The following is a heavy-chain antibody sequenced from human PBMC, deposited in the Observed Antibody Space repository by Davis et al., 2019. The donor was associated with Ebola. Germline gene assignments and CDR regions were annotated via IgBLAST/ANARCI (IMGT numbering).Heavy chain of an antibody. CDR2: IYYSGST. J-gene: IGHJ4*02. CDR1: GGSISSDY. V-gene: IGHV4-39*01. Sequence: PSETLSLTCTVSGGSISSDYWGWIRQPPGKGLEWIGSIYYSGSTYYNPSLKSRVTISVDTSKNQFSLKLSSVTAADTAVYYCARLVVGATYFDYWGQGTLVTVSS. CDR3: ARLVVGATYFDY. D-gene: IGHD1-26*01.